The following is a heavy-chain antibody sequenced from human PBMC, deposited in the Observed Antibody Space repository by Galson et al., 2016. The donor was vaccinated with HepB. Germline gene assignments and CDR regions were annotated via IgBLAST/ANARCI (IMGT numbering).Heavy chain of an antibody. CDR2: ITPDGSGS. CDR1: GFSFSNYW. Sequence: SLRLSCAASGFSFSNYWMHWVRQAPGKGLMWVSRITPDGSGSNPADCVKGRFTISRDNAKSMVYLQMNSLRAEDTAVYYCARLWVGDAATSGLDFWGQGTLVTVSS. V-gene: IGHV3-74*01. D-gene: IGHD2-15*01. CDR3: ARLWVGDAATSGLDF. J-gene: IGHJ4*02.